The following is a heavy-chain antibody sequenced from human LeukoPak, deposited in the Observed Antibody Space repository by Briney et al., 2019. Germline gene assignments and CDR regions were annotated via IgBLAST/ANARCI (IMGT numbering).Heavy chain of an antibody. Sequence: SETLSLTCTVSGGSISSYYWSWIRQPPGKRLEWIGYIYYSGSTNYNPSLKSRVTISIDTSKNQFYLKLSSVTAADTAVYYCARHSQRAGFDFDYWGQGTLVTVSS. J-gene: IGHJ4*02. CDR1: GGSISSYY. V-gene: IGHV4-59*08. D-gene: IGHD2-15*01. CDR3: ARHSQRAGFDFDY. CDR2: IYYSGST.